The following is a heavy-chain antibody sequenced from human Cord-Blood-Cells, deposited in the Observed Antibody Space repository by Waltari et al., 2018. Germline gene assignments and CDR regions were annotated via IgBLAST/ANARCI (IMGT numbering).Heavy chain of an antibody. CDR3: ARESHLTGTDY. J-gene: IGHJ4*02. V-gene: IGHV4-38-2*02. D-gene: IGHD7-27*01. Sequence: QVQLQASGPGLVKPSETLSLTCAVSGYSISSGYYWGWIRQPPGKGLEWIGSIYHSGSTYYNPSLKSRVTISVDTSKNQFSLKLSSVTAADTAVYYCARESHLTGTDYWGQGTLVTVSS. CDR2: IYHSGST. CDR1: GYSISSGYY.